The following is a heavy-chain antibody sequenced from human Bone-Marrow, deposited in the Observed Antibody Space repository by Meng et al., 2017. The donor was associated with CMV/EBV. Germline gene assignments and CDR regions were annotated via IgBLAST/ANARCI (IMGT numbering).Heavy chain of an antibody. CDR2: INHGGST. D-gene: IGHD2-2*01. J-gene: IGHJ4*02. CDR1: DGSFSGYY. V-gene: IGHV4-34*01. Sequence: GSLRLSCAMYDGSFSGYYWTWIRQPPGKGLEWIGEINHGGSTNYNPSLKSRVTISVDTSKNQFSLKLSPVIAADTAVYYCARGYLMDPAKGPHFDYWGQGTLVTVSS. CDR3: ARGYLMDPAKGPHFDY.